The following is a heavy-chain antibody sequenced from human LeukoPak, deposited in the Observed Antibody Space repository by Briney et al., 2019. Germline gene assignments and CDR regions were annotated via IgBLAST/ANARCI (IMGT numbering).Heavy chain of an antibody. CDR2: IYYSGST. V-gene: IGHV4-31*03. J-gene: IGHJ4*02. CDR1: GGSISSGGYY. Sequence: SETLSLTCTVSGGSISSGGYYWSWLRQHPGKGLEWIGYIYYSGSTYYNPSLKSRVTISVDTSKNQFSLKLSSVTAADTAVYYCARVAAEGLDYWGQGTLVTVSS. D-gene: IGHD6-13*01. CDR3: ARVAAEGLDY.